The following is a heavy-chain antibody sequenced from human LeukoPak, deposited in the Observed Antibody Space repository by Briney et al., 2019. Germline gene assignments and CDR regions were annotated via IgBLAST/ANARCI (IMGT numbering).Heavy chain of an antibody. CDR2: INPNIYGT. J-gene: IGHJ5*02. CDR1: GYTFTGYY. CDR3: ARGAGLYGIFDP. Sequence: ASVKVSCKASGYTFTGYYIHWVRQAPGQGLEWMGWINPNIYGTNYAQKFQGRVTMTGDRSISTAYMELSRLRSDDTAVYYCARGAGLYGIFDPWGQGTLVTVSS. V-gene: IGHV1-2*02. D-gene: IGHD1-26*01.